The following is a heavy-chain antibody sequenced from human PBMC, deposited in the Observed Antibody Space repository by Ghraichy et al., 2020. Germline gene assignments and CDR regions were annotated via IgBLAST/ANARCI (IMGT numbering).Heavy chain of an antibody. Sequence: ASVNVSCKASGYTFSDYYIHWVRQAPGQGLEWMGWINPKSGDTNYAQSFQGRVTMTTIKSIGTAYMELRRLRFGDTAVYYCARERVKPTYYFDSSASDHWGQGALVTVS. CDR3: ARERVKPTYYFDSSASDH. CDR2: INPKSGDT. V-gene: IGHV1-2*02. D-gene: IGHD3-9*01. CDR1: GYTFSDYY. J-gene: IGHJ4*02.